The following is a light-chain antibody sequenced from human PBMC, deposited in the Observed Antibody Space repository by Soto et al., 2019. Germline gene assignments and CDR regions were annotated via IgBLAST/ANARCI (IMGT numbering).Light chain of an antibody. CDR2: EVS. CDR3: SSYTSSSIWV. Sequence: QSVLTQPASVSGSPGQSITISCTGTSSDVGGYNYVSWYQQHPGKAPKLMIYEVSNRPSGVSNRFSGSKSGNTASLTISGLQDEDEDDYYCSSYTSSSIWVFGGGTKLTVL. V-gene: IGLV2-14*01. CDR1: SSDVGGYNY. J-gene: IGLJ3*02.